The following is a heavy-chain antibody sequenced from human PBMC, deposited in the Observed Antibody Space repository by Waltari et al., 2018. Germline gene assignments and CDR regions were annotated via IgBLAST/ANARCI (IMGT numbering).Heavy chain of an antibody. CDR1: GSIFSSYR. Sequence: EEQLVESGGGLVQPGGSLILSWAASGSIFSSYRMSWVRQAPGKGLEWLSYISRRSDTIFYADSVKGRFTISRDNGKNSLYLQMNSLRAEDTAVYYCARVVYAMEFDPWGQGTLVTVSS. CDR2: ISRRSDTI. D-gene: IGHD2-8*01. V-gene: IGHV3-48*04. J-gene: IGHJ5*02. CDR3: ARVVYAMEFDP.